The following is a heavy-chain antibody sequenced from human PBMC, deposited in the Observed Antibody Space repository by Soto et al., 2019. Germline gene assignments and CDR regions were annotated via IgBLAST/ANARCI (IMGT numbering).Heavy chain of an antibody. D-gene: IGHD1-7*01. CDR2: IIPIFGTA. J-gene: IGHJ6*02. CDR3: ARPGINGTTVLYYYYGMDV. Sequence: QVQLVQSGAEVKKPGSSVKVSCKASGGTFSSYAISWVRQAPGQGLEWMGGIIPIFGTANYAQKFQGRVTITADESTSTAYMELGSLRSEDTAVYYCARPGINGTTVLYYYYGMDVWGQGTTVTVSS. V-gene: IGHV1-69*12. CDR1: GGTFSSYA.